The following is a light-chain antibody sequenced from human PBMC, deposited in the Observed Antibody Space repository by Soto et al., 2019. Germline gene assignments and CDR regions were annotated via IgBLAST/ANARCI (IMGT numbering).Light chain of an antibody. CDR1: TTDDGGYNS. V-gene: IGLV2-11*01. J-gene: IGLJ1*01. CDR3: CSYASTCIYV. CDR2: DAT. Sequence: QPVLTQPRSLSGSPGQSVPISCTGTTTDDGGYNSVSCYQQHPGKAPKLMIYDATKRPSGVPDRFSGSKSGSTASLTISGLQADDEADYYCCSYASTCIYVFGSGTKVTVL.